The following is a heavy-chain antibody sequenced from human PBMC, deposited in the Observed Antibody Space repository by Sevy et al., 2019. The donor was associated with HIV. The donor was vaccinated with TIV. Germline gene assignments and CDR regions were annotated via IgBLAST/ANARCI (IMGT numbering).Heavy chain of an antibody. CDR3: TRAPPVRSGDDSLNWFDP. D-gene: IGHD5-12*01. J-gene: IGHJ5*02. V-gene: IGHV4-59*01. CDR1: GGSISSYY. CDR2: IHYTGSA. Sequence: SETRSLTCTVSGGSISSYYWSWIRQPPGKGLEYIGYIHYTGSANYNPSLKSRVTISVDTSKNQFSLKLSSVTAADTAVYYCTRAPPVRSGDDSLNWFDPWGQGSLVTVSS.